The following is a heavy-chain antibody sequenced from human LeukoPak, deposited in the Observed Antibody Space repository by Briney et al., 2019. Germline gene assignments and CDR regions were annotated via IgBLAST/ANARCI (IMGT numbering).Heavy chain of an antibody. Sequence: SETLSLTCTVSGGSISSYHWSWIRQPPGKGLEWIGYIYYDGSTDYNPSLKSRVTISVDTSKNKFSLKLSSVTAADTAVYYCVRESGGYYGGAFDYWGQGTLVTVSS. V-gene: IGHV4-59*01. J-gene: IGHJ4*02. CDR2: IYYDGST. D-gene: IGHD3-22*01. CDR1: GGSISSYH. CDR3: VRESGGYYGGAFDY.